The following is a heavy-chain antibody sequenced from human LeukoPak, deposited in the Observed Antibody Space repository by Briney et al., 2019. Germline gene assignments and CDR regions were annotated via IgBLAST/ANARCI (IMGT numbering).Heavy chain of an antibody. CDR1: GGSISSSSYY. J-gene: IGHJ6*03. D-gene: IGHD3-10*01. CDR3: ARAGDYYYYMDV. V-gene: IGHV4-31*03. Sequence: SETLSLTCTVSGGSISSSSYYWGWIRQHPGKGLEWIGYIYYSGSTYYNPSLKSRVTISVDTSRNQFSLKLSSVTAADTAVYYCARAGDYYYYMDVWGKGTTVTVSS. CDR2: IYYSGST.